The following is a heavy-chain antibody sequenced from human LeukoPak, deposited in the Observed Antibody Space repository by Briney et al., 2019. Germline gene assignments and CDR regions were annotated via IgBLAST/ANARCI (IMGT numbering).Heavy chain of an antibody. CDR1: GGPISSSSYY. CDR3: ARHSRSGYGDYESAFDI. D-gene: IGHD5-12*01. J-gene: IGHJ3*02. Sequence: SETLSLTCTVSGGPISSSSYYWGWIRQPPGKGLEWIGSMFYTGSTYYNPSLKSRITISVDTSKNQFSLKLRSVTAADTAVYYCARHSRSGYGDYESAFDIWGQGTMVTVSS. V-gene: IGHV4-39*01. CDR2: MFYTGST.